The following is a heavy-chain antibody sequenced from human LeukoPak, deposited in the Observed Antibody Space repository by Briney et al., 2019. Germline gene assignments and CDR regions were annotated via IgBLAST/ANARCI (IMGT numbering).Heavy chain of an antibody. V-gene: IGHV3-48*01. D-gene: IGHD3-22*01. CDR2: ISGSGTTI. CDR3: ARDTDSSGYYYENFDY. J-gene: IGHJ4*02. Sequence: GGSLRLSCAASGFTFSIYSMTWVRQAPGKGLEWVSYISGSGTTIYYADSVKGRLTISRDNAKNSLYLQMHSLRAEDTAVYYCARDTDSSGYYYENFDYWGQGTLVTVSS. CDR1: GFTFSIYS.